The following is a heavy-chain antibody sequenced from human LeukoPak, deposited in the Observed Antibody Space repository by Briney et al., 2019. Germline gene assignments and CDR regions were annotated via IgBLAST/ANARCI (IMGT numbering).Heavy chain of an antibody. CDR3: AREGGRIAAAGVDY. D-gene: IGHD6-13*01. V-gene: IGHV3-7*01. CDR2: IKQDGSEK. CDR1: GLTFSSYW. Sequence: PGGSLRLSCAASGLTFSSYWMSWVRQAPGKGLEWVANIKQDGSEKYYVDSVKGRFTISRDNAKNSLYLQMNSLRAEDTAVYYCAREGGRIAAAGVDYWGQGTLVTVSS. J-gene: IGHJ4*02.